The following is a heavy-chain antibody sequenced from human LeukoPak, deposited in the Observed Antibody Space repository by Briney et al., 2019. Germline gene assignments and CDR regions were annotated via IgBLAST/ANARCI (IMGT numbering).Heavy chain of an antibody. J-gene: IGHJ4*02. D-gene: IGHD3-22*01. CDR2: INHSGST. V-gene: IGHV4-34*01. CDR3: ARRGYYLPFDY. CDR1: GFTFSSYG. Sequence: GSLRLSCAASGFTFSSYGMHWVRQAPGKGLEWIGEINHSGSTNYNPSLKSRVTISVDTSKNQFPLKLSSVTAADTAVYYCARRGYYLPFDYWGQGTLVTVSS.